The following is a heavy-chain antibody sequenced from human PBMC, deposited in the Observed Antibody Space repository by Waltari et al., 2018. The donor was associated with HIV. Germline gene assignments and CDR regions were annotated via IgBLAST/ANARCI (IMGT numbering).Heavy chain of an antibody. V-gene: IGHV6-1*02. Sequence: QVQLQQSGPGLVKPSQTLSLTCSISGDRVSSYSATWIWIRQSPSKGLEWLGRTFYRSKWYSDYAVSVKSRITFTPDTSKNQVSLHLNSVTPEDTAVYYCARERGWVFDYWGQGTLVTVSS. CDR3: ARERGWVFDY. D-gene: IGHD6-19*01. CDR1: GDRVSSYSAT. CDR2: TFYRSKWYS. J-gene: IGHJ4*02.